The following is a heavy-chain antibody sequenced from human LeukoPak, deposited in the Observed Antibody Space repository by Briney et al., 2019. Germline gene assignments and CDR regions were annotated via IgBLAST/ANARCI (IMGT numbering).Heavy chain of an antibody. CDR1: GFTFSSYW. CDR3: AREFRVLPDI. Sequence: GGSLRLSCAASGFTFSSYWMHWVRQAPGKGLVWVSRVNSDGSSTNYADSVKGRFTISRDNAKNTMYLQMNSLRAEDTAVYYCAREFRVLPDIWGQGTMVAVSS. CDR2: VNSDGSST. V-gene: IGHV3-74*01. D-gene: IGHD2-8*02. J-gene: IGHJ3*02.